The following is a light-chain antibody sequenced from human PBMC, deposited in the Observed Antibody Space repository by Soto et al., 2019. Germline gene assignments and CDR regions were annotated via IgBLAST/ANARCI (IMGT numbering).Light chain of an antibody. CDR3: QQYSNWPPWT. CDR2: DAS. CDR1: QSVSSN. Sequence: EIVMTQPPATLSVSTGERATLSYRASQSVSSNLAWYQQKPGQAPRLLIYDASTRATGIPARFSGSGSGTEFTLTITSLQSEDFAVYYCQQYSNWPPWTFGQGTKVDIK. J-gene: IGKJ1*01. V-gene: IGKV3-15*01.